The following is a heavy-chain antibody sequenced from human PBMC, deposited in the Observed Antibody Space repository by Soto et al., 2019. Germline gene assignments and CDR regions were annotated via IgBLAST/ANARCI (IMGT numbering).Heavy chain of an antibody. CDR1: GGSFSGYY. V-gene: IGHV4-34*01. CDR2: INHSGST. Sequence: TLSLTCAVYGGSFSGYYWSWIRQPPGKGLEWIGEINHSGSTNYNPSLKSRVTISVDTSKNQFSLKLSSVTAADTAVYYCARPGYSSGWYRVYFDYWGQGTLVTVSS. D-gene: IGHD6-19*01. CDR3: ARPGYSSGWYRVYFDY. J-gene: IGHJ4*02.